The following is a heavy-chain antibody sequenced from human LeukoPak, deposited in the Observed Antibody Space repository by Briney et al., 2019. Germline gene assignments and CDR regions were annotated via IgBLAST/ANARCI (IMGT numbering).Heavy chain of an antibody. CDR3: ARVGSEY. V-gene: IGHV1-2*02. CDR1: GGTFSSYA. CDR2: INPNSGGT. J-gene: IGHJ4*02. Sequence: ASVKVSCKASGGTFSSYAISWVRQAPGQGLEWMGWINPNSGGTNYAQKFQGRVTMTRDTSISTAYMELSRLRSDDTAVYYRARVGSEYWGQGTLVTVSS. D-gene: IGHD1-26*01.